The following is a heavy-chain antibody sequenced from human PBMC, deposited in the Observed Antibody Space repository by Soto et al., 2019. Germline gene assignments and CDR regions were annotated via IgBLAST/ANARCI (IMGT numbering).Heavy chain of an antibody. CDR3: ARDLSNSAANYYYYYYMDV. Sequence: EVQLVESGGGLVKPGGSLRLSCAASGFTFSSYSMNWVRQAPGKGLEWVSSISSSSSYIYYAASVKGRFTISTDNAKNSLYLPMNSLRAEDTVVYYCARDLSNSAANYYYYYYMDVWGKGTTVTVSS. J-gene: IGHJ6*03. V-gene: IGHV3-21*01. CDR1: GFTFSSYS. CDR2: ISSSSSYI. D-gene: IGHD4-4*01.